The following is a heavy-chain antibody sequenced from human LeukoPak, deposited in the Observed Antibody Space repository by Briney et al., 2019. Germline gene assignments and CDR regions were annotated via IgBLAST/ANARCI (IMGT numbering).Heavy chain of an antibody. V-gene: IGHV1-2*02. Sequence: VASVKVSCKASGYTFPGYYMHWVRQAPGQGLEWMGWINPNSGGTNYAQKLQGRVTMTRDTSISTAYMVLSRLRSDDTAVYYCAREHSSSSGKVFDYWGQGNLVTVSS. CDR3: AREHSSSSGKVFDY. CDR1: GYTFPGYY. J-gene: IGHJ4*02. CDR2: INPNSGGT. D-gene: IGHD6-6*01.